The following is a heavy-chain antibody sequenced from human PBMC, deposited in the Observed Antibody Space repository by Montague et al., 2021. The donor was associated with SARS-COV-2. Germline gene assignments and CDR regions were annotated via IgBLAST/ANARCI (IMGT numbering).Heavy chain of an antibody. CDR3: ARGLWFGELLSLYYYYGMDV. D-gene: IGHD3-10*01. J-gene: IGHJ6*02. Sequence: CAISGDSVSSNSAAWNWIRQSPSRGLEWRGRTYYRSKWYNDYAVSVKSRITINPDTSKNQFSLQLNSVTPEDTAVYYCARGLWFGELLSLYYYYGMDVWGQGTTVTVPS. CDR1: GDSVSSNSAA. V-gene: IGHV6-1*01. CDR2: TYYRSKWYN.